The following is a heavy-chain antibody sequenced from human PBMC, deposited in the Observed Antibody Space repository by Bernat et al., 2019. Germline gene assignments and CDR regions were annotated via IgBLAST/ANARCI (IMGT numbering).Heavy chain of an antibody. CDR1: GGSISSGGYY. D-gene: IGHD6-19*01. CDR3: AGGPSGGYGIWYFDL. Sequence: QVQLQESGPGLVKPSQTLSLTCTVSGGSISSGGYYWSWIRQHPGKGLEWIGYIYYSGSTYYNPSLKSRVTISVDTSKNQFSLKLSSVPAADTAVYYCAGGPSGGYGIWYFDLWGRGTLVTVSS. V-gene: IGHV4-31*03. J-gene: IGHJ2*01. CDR2: IYYSGST.